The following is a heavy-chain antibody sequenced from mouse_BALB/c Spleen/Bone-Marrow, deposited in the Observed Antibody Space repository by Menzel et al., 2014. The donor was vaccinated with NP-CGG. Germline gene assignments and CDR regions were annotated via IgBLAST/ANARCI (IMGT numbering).Heavy chain of an antibody. CDR1: GYTFSSYW. J-gene: IGHJ2*01. D-gene: IGHD1-1*01. CDR2: ILPGSGST. CDR3: AREDYYGSSYFDY. V-gene: IGHV1-9*01. Sequence: VQRVESGAELMKPGASVKISCKATGYTFSSYWIEWVKQRPGHGLERIGEILPGSGSTIYNEKFKGKATFTADTSSNTAYMQLSSLTSEDSAVYYCAREDYYGSSYFDYWGQGTTLTVSS.